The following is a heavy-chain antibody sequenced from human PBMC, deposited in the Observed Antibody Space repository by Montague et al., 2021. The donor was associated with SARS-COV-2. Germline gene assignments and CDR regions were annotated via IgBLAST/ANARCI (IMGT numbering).Heavy chain of an antibody. CDR3: ARYGSGSYYFEHGMDV. Sequence: SKTLSLTCTVSGGSISSSSYYWGWIRQPPGKGLEWIGSIYYSGSTYYNPSLKSRVTISVDTSKNQFSLKLGSVTAADTAVYYCARYGSGSYYFEHGMDVWGQGTTVTVSS. CDR1: GGSISSSSYY. V-gene: IGHV4-39*01. D-gene: IGHD3-10*01. CDR2: IYYSGST. J-gene: IGHJ6*02.